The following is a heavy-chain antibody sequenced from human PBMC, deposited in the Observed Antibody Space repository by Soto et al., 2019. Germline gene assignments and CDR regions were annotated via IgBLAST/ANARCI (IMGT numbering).Heavy chain of an antibody. CDR1: RFTFSTYA. CDR3: VKYYFDSSGYYGLNAFDI. Sequence: GGSLRLSCLASRFTFSTYAMHWVRQAPGKGLEYVSTISSNGGSTYYADSVKGRFTISRDNSKNTLYLRMSSLRAEDTAVYYCVKYYFDSSGYYGLNAFDIWGQGTMVTVSS. CDR2: ISSNGGST. J-gene: IGHJ3*02. V-gene: IGHV3-64D*06. D-gene: IGHD3-22*01.